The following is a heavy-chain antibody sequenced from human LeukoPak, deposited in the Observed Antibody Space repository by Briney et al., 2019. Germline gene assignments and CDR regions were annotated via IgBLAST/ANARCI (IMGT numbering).Heavy chain of an antibody. Sequence: PSETLSLTCTVSGGSISSYYWSWIRQPPGKGLEWIGYIYYSGSTNYNPSLKSRVTISVDTSENQFSLKLSSVTAADTAVYYCARDASRRADAFDIWGQGTMVTVSS. CDR1: GGSISSYY. J-gene: IGHJ3*02. D-gene: IGHD6-13*01. CDR2: IYYSGST. CDR3: ARDASRRADAFDI. V-gene: IGHV4-59*01.